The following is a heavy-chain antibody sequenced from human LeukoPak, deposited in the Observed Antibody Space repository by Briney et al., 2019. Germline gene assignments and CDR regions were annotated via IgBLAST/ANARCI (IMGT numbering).Heavy chain of an antibody. D-gene: IGHD4-17*01. CDR2: ISAYNGNT. Sequence: EASVKVSCKASGYTFTSYGISWVRQAPGQGLEWMGWISAYNGNTNYAQKLQGRVTMTTDTSTSTAYMELRSLRSDDTAVYYCARAYYGERSYNWFDPWGQGTLVTVSS. V-gene: IGHV1-18*01. CDR1: GYTFTSYG. J-gene: IGHJ5*02. CDR3: ARAYYGERSYNWFDP.